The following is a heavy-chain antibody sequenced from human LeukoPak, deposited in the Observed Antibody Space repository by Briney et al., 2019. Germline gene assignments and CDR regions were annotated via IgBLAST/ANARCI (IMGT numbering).Heavy chain of an antibody. Sequence: GGSLRLSCAASGFTFSSYSMNWVRQAPGKGLEWVSSISSSSSYIYYADSVKGRFTISRDNAKSSLYLQMNSLRAEDTAVYYCARDDMAGGGDAFDIWGQGTMVTVSS. D-gene: IGHD2-15*01. CDR1: GFTFSSYS. CDR2: ISSSSSYI. J-gene: IGHJ3*02. V-gene: IGHV3-21*01. CDR3: ARDDMAGGGDAFDI.